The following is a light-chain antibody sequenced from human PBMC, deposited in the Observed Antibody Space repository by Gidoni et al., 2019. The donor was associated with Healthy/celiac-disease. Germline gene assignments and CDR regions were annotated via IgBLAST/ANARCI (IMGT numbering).Light chain of an antibody. Sequence: EIVLTQSPATLSLPPGERATLSCRASQSVSSYLAWYQQKPGQAPRLLIYDASNRATGIPARFSGGESGTDFTLTISSLEPEGFAVYYCQQRSNWPRTFGQGTKLEIK. V-gene: IGKV3-11*01. J-gene: IGKJ2*01. CDR2: DAS. CDR1: QSVSSY. CDR3: QQRSNWPRT.